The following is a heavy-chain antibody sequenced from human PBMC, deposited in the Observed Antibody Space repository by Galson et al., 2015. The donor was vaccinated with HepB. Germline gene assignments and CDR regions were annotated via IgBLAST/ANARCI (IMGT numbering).Heavy chain of an antibody. CDR2: TSYRSKWYY. Sequence: CAISGDSVSSNSAAWNWIRQSPSRGLEWLGRTSYRSKWYYDYALSVESRLTIYPDTSKNHFSLQLNSVTPEDTAVYYCARAGLPGGFDYYYMDVWDKGTTVTVSS. CDR3: ARAGLPGGFDYYYMDV. CDR1: GDSVSSNSAA. J-gene: IGHJ6*03. V-gene: IGHV6-1*01. D-gene: IGHD3-16*01.